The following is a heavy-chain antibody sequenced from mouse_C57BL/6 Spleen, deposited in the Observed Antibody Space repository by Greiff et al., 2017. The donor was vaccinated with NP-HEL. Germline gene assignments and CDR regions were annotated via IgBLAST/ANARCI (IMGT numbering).Heavy chain of an antibody. CDR1: GYAFSSYW. Sequence: QVQLQQSGAELVKPGASVKISCKASGYAFSSYWMNWVKQRPGKGLEWIGQIYPGDGDTNYNGKFKGKATLTADKSSSTAYMQLSSLTSEDSAVYFCARWNYDYEYYAMDYWGQGTSVTVSS. J-gene: IGHJ4*01. CDR3: ARWNYDYEYYAMDY. D-gene: IGHD2-4*01. V-gene: IGHV1-80*01. CDR2: IYPGDGDT.